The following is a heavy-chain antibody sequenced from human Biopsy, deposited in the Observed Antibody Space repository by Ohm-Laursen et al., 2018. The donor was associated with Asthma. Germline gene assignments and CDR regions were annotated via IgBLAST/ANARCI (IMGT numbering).Heavy chain of an antibody. Sequence: TWVRQAPGQGLEWMGWISVYNGNTKVAQKLQDRVTMITDTSTSTAYMELRSLRSDDTAVYFCARAVDCSHCYGIDVWGQGTTVTVS. CDR3: ARAVDCSHCYGIDV. V-gene: IGHV1-18*01. J-gene: IGHJ6*02. D-gene: IGHD2-21*01. CDR2: ISVYNGNT.